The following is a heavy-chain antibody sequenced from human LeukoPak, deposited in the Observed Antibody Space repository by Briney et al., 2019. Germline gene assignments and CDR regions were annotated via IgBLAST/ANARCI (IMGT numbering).Heavy chain of an antibody. Sequence: PGGSLRLSCAASGFTFSSYAMSWVRQAPGKGLEWVSAISGSGGSTYYADSVKGRFTISRDNAKNSLYLQMNSLRAEDTAVYYCAREAHSSSWYFYYAMDVWGQGTTATVSS. D-gene: IGHD6-13*01. V-gene: IGHV3-23*01. CDR2: ISGSGGST. CDR1: GFTFSSYA. CDR3: AREAHSSSWYFYYAMDV. J-gene: IGHJ6*02.